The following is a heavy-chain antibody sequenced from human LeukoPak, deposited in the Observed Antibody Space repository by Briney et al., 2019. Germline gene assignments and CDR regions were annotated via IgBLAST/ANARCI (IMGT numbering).Heavy chain of an antibody. Sequence: GESLKISCKGPGYSFTTYWISWVRQMPGKGLEWMGRIDPSDSYTNYSPSFQGHVTISADKSISTAYLQWSSLKASDTAMYYCARTPAVTPDYWGQGTLVTVSS. J-gene: IGHJ4*02. D-gene: IGHD4-11*01. V-gene: IGHV5-10-1*01. CDR3: ARTPAVTPDY. CDR1: GYSFTTYW. CDR2: IDPSDSYT.